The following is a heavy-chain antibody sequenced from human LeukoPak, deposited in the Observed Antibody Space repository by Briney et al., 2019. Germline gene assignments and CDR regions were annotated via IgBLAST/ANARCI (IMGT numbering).Heavy chain of an antibody. CDR2: ISGSGGST. CDR3: AAQPLIFGELNY. V-gene: IGHV3-23*01. Sequence: GGSLRLSCAASGFTFSSYAMSWVRQAPGKGLEWVSAISGSGGSTYYADSVKGRFTISRDNSKNTLYLQMNSLRAEDTAVYYCAAQPLIFGELNYWGQGTLVTVSS. D-gene: IGHD3-10*01. J-gene: IGHJ4*02. CDR1: GFTFSSYA.